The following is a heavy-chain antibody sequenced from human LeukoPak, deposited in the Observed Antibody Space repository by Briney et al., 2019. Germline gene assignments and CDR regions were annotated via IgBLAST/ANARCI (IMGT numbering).Heavy chain of an antibody. CDR1: GYTFTSYD. CDR3: ASSPRTNYYDSSGYSY. D-gene: IGHD3-22*01. J-gene: IGHJ4*02. V-gene: IGHV1-8*01. CDR2: MNPNSGNT. Sequence: GASVKVSCKASGYTFTSYDINWVRRATGRGLEWMGWMNPNSGNTGYAQKFQGRVTMTRNTSISTAYMELSSLRSEDTAVYYCASSPRTNYYDSSGYSYWGQGTLVTVSS.